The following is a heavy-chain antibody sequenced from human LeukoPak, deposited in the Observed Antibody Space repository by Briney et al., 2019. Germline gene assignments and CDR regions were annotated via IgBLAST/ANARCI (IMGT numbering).Heavy chain of an antibody. Sequence: SETLSLTCTVSGGSISSYYWSWIRQPPGKGLEWIGYIYYSGSTNYNPSLKSRVTISVDTSKNQFSLKLSSVTAADTAVYYCARDGAGVSGSDAFDIWGQGTMVTVSS. J-gene: IGHJ3*02. V-gene: IGHV4-59*01. CDR1: GGSISSYY. CDR3: ARDGAGVSGSDAFDI. CDR2: IYYSGST. D-gene: IGHD6-19*01.